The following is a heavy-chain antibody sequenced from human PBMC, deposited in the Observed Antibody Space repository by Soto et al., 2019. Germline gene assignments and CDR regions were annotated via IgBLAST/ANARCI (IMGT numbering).Heavy chain of an antibody. J-gene: IGHJ4*02. CDR1: DVSFSGYD. CDR2: INHSGST. V-gene: IGHV4-34*01. Sequence: PSETLSLTCVVSDVSFSGYDWSWIRQPPGKGLEWIGEINHSGSTKYNPSLRSRVTISVDTSKNQFSLKLSSVTAADTAVYYCARGPRPNYSSAWPSVDFWGQGTMVPVSS. CDR3: ARGPRPNYSSAWPSVDF. D-gene: IGHD6-19*01.